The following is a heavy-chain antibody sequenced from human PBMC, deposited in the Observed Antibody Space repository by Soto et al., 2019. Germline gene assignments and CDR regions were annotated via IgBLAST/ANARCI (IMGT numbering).Heavy chain of an antibody. D-gene: IGHD2-15*01. V-gene: IGHV3-23*01. J-gene: IGHJ4*02. CDR2: ISGSGGST. CDR1: GFTFSSYA. Sequence: EVQLLESGGGLVQPGGSLRLSCAASGFTFSSYAMSWVRQAPGKGLEWVSAISGSGGSTYYADSVKGRFTISRDNSKNTLYLQMTSLRAEDTAVYYCAKGERSNCSGGSCYLDYWGQGTLVTVSS. CDR3: AKGERSNCSGGSCYLDY.